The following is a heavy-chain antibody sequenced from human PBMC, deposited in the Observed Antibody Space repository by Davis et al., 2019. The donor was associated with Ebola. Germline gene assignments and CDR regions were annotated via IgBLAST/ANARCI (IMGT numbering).Heavy chain of an antibody. J-gene: IGHJ6*02. CDR1: GFTFSTYG. V-gene: IGHV3-30*02. Sequence: PGGSLRLSCAASGFTFSTYGMHWVRQAPGKGLEWVTFIQYDGSYKKYADSVKGRSTISRDNSKNTLYLQMNSLRAEDTAVYHCAKDLAAADSLFFSGMDVWGQGTTVTVSS. CDR2: IQYDGSYK. CDR3: AKDLAAADSLFFSGMDV. D-gene: IGHD6-13*01.